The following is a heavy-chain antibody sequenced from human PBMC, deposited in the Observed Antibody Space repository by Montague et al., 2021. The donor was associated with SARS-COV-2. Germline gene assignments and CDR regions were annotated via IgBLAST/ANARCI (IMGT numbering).Heavy chain of an antibody. CDR2: IYYSGST. J-gene: IGHJ4*02. CDR3: ARHPRGYYDYVWGSPSYYFDY. CDR1: GGSISSSSYY. V-gene: IGHV4-39*01. Sequence: SETLSLTCTVSGGSISSSSYYWGWVRQPPGKGLEWLGSIYYSGSTYYNPSLKSRVTISVDTSKNQFSLKLSSVTAADTAVYYCARHPRGYYDYVWGSPSYYFDYWGQGTLVTVSS. D-gene: IGHD3-16*01.